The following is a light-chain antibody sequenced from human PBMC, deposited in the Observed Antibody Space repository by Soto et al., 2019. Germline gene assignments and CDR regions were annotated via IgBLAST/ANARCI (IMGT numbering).Light chain of an antibody. Sequence: QSALTQPASVSGSPGQSITISCTETSSDVGGYDYVSWYQQHPGKAPKLMIYDVTNRPSGVSNRFSGSKSGNTASLTISGLQAEDEADYYCISYASLNTYVFGTGTKFTVL. V-gene: IGLV2-14*01. CDR2: DVT. CDR1: SSDVGGYDY. CDR3: ISYASLNTYV. J-gene: IGLJ1*01.